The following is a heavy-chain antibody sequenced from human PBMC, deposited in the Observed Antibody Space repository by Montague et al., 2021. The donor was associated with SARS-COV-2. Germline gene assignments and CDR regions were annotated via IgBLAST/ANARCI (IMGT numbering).Heavy chain of an antibody. V-gene: IGHV3-30*03. J-gene: IGHJ6*02. D-gene: IGHD2-2*01. CDR3: ARDQGYCSSTTCFRGWTYYYYGMDV. CDR1: RFTFSSYG. Sequence: SLRLSCAASRFTFSSYGMHWVRQAPGKGLEWVAAISYDGSNKNYADSVKGRFTISRDKSKNTLYLQMNSLRAEDTAVYYCARDQGYCSSTTCFRGWTYYYYGMDVWGQGTTVTVSS. CDR2: ISYDGSNK.